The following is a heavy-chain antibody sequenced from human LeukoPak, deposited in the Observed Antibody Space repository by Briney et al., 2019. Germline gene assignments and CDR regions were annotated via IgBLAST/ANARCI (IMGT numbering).Heavy chain of an antibody. V-gene: IGHV3-30-3*01. CDR2: ISYDGSNK. CDR1: GFTFSSYA. CDR3: ARGYSSSWYDGGNWFDP. D-gene: IGHD6-13*01. J-gene: IGHJ5*02. Sequence: GGSLRLSCAASGFTFSSYAMHWVRQAPGKGLEWVAVISYDGSNKYYADSEKGRFTISRDNSKNTLYLQMNSLRAEDTALYHCARGYSSSWYDGGNWFDPWGQGTLVTVSS.